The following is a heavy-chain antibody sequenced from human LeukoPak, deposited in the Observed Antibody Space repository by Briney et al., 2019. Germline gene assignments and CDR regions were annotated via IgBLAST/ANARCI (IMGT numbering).Heavy chain of an antibody. D-gene: IGHD2-8*02. CDR1: GFTFSTFA. J-gene: IGHJ4*02. CDR3: ATYRQVLLPFES. V-gene: IGHV3-23*01. CDR2: IFPSGGEI. Sequence: GGTLRLSCATSGFTFSTFAMIWVRQPPGKGLEWVSSIFPSGGEIHYADSVRGRFTISRDNSKSTLSLQMNSLRAEDTAIYYCATYRQVLLPFESWGQGTLVTVSS.